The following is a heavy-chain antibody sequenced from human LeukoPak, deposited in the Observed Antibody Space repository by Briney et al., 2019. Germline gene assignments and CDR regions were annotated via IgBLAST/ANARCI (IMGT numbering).Heavy chain of an antibody. CDR2: IVVGSGNT. CDR3: AAALLGYCSGGSCYFDYYYYGMDV. CDR1: GFTFTSSA. D-gene: IGHD2-15*01. J-gene: IGHJ6*02. Sequence: RASVKVSCKASGFTFTSSAMQWVRQARGQRLEWIGWIVVGSGNTNYAQKFQERVTITMDMSTSTAYMELSSLRSEDMAVYYCAAALLGYCSGGSCYFDYYYYGMDVWGQGTTVTVSS. V-gene: IGHV1-58*02.